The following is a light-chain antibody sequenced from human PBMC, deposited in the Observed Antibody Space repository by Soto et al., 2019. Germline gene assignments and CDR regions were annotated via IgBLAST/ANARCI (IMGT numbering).Light chain of an antibody. CDR2: STD. CDR3: LLYFGGYVV. V-gene: IGLV7-43*01. Sequence: QAVVTQEPSLTVSPEGTVTLTCASSTGAVTSGYYPNWVQQKPGQTPRALIYSTDNKHSWTPARFSGSLLGGKAALTLSGAQPEDEAEYYCLLYFGGYVVFGGGTKLTVL. CDR1: TGAVTSGYY. J-gene: IGLJ2*01.